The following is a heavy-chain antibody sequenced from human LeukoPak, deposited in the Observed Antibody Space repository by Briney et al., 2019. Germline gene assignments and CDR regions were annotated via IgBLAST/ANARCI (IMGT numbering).Heavy chain of an antibody. D-gene: IGHD5-24*01. CDR1: EFTFSNYG. J-gene: IGHJ4*02. CDR2: ISYDGRNK. CDR3: ARDSGWLQSFDY. V-gene: IGHV3-30*03. Sequence: PGGSLRLSCAASEFTFSNYGMHWVRQAPGKGLEWAAVISYDGRNKYYADSVKGRFTISRDNAKNSLYLQMNSLRAEDTAVYYCARDSGWLQSFDYWGQGTLVTVSS.